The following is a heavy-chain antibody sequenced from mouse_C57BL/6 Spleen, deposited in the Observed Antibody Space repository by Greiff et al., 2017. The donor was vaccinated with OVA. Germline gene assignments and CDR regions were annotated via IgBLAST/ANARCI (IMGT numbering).Heavy chain of an antibody. CDR1: GYTFTSYW. J-gene: IGHJ3*01. V-gene: IGHV1-64*01. D-gene: IGHD1-1*01. CDR2: IHPNSGST. CDR3: ANPYGSSCVVWFAY. Sequence: QVQLQQPGAELVKPGASVKLSCKASGYTFTSYWMHWVKQRPGQGLEWIGMIHPNSGSTNYNEKFKSKATLTVDKSSSTAYMQLSSLTSEDSAVYYCANPYGSSCVVWFAYWGQGTLVTVSA.